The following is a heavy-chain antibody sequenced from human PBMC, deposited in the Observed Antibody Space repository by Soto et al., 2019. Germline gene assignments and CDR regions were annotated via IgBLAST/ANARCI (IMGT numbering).Heavy chain of an antibody. CDR3: ARLARPYCSGGSCHTLNFDY. V-gene: IGHV3-11*01. D-gene: IGHD2-15*01. CDR1: GFTFSDYY. CDR2: ITSSGSTI. J-gene: IGHJ4*02. Sequence: QVQLVESGGDLVKPGGSLRLSCAASGFTFSDYYMSWIRQAPGKGLEWVSYITSSGSTIYYADSVKGRFTISRDNAKNSLYLQMNSLRAEDTAVYYCARLARPYCSGGSCHTLNFDYWGQGTLVTVSS.